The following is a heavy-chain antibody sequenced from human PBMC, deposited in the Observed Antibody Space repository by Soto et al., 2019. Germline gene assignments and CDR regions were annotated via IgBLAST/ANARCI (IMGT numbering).Heavy chain of an antibody. V-gene: IGHV3-7*04. Sequence: EMQLVESGGALVQPGGSLRLSCVASGFTFSNHWMSWVRQAPGKGLEWVANIKEDGSDRYYVDSVKGRFTISRDNAKNLLYLQMSRLRVEDTGVYCCARDDWGPAHYWGQGTLVTVSS. J-gene: IGHJ4*02. D-gene: IGHD2-2*01. CDR3: ARDDWGPAHY. CDR1: GFTFSNHW. CDR2: IKEDGSDR.